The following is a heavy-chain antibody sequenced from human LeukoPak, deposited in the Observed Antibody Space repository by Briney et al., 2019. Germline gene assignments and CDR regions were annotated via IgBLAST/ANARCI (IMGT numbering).Heavy chain of an antibody. D-gene: IGHD5-12*01. CDR3: ARDPSNSGYDYLYYFDY. CDR1: GYTXTGYY. J-gene: IGHJ4*02. V-gene: IGHV1-2*02. CDR2: INPDNGGT. Sequence: ASVKVSWKASGYTXTGYYMHGVRQAPGQGLEWMEWINPDNGGTNYAQKFQGRVTMTRDMSISTAYMELSRLRSDDTAVYYCARDPSNSGYDYLYYFDYWGQGTLVTVSS.